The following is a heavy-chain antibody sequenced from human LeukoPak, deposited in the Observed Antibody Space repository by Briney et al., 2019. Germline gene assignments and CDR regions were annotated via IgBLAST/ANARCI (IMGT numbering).Heavy chain of an antibody. J-gene: IGHJ4*02. CDR2: ISWNSGST. V-gene: IGHV3-9*01. CDR1: GFTFDDYA. CDR3: ARSSYCSGGSCYYVHY. D-gene: IGHD2-15*01. Sequence: GRSLRLSCAASGFTFDDYAMHWVRQAPGKGLEWVSGISWNSGSTGYADSVKGRSPSPRDNSKNTLYLQMNSLRAEDTAVYNCARSSYCSGGSCYYVHYLGQGTLV.